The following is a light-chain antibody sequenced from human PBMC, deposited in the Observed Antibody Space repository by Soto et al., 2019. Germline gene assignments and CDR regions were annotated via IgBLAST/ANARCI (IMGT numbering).Light chain of an antibody. Sequence: QSVLTQPPSVSGAPGQRVTISCTGTSSNIGADYNVHWYRQVPGTAPKLLIYGNSDRPSGVPDRFSGSKSDPSASLAITGLQTEDEADYYCQSYDTGLRGMVFGGGTKLTVL. CDR1: SSNIGADYN. J-gene: IGLJ2*01. V-gene: IGLV1-40*01. CDR3: QSYDTGLRGMV. CDR2: GNS.